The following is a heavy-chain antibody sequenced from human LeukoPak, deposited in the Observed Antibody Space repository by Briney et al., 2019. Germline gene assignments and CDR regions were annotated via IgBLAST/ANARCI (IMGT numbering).Heavy chain of an antibody. CDR3: ARDLGPPMLYGDITYYYYYMDV. J-gene: IGHJ6*03. Sequence: GASVKVSXKASGYTFIDYCLHWVRQAPGQGLEWMGWINPNSGAKNFAQKFQGRVNMTRDTSISTAYIELNWLKSDDTAVYYCARDLGPPMLYGDITYYYYYMDVWGKGTTVTVSS. CDR1: GYTFIDYC. V-gene: IGHV1-2*02. D-gene: IGHD2-8*01. CDR2: INPNSGAK.